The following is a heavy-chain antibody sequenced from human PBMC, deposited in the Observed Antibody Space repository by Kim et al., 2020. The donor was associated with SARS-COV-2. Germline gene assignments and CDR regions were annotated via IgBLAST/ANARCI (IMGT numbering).Heavy chain of an antibody. Sequence: SETLSLTCTVSGGPFGSYYWSWIRQPPGRRLEWIGFFYYGGATHYSPSFRSRVTISNNASKNQFSLSLNSVTAADTAVYFCARSTWGLDWYFDVWGRGT. J-gene: IGHJ2*01. CDR2: FYYGGAT. CDR1: GGPFGSYY. V-gene: IGHV4-59*01. D-gene: IGHD1-1*01. CDR3: ARSTWGLDWYFDV.